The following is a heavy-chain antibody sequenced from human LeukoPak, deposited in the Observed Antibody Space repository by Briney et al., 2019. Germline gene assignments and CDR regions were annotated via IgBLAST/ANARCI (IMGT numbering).Heavy chain of an antibody. J-gene: IGHJ4*02. Sequence: SETLSLTCAVYGGSFSGYYWSWIRQPPGKGLEWIGEINHSGSTNYNPSLKSRGTISVDTSKNQLSLQLSAVPAADTAVYYCARPKPYFISTSCSDYWGQGTLVTVCS. V-gene: IGHV4-34*01. CDR3: ARPKPYFISTSCSDY. CDR2: INHSGST. CDR1: GGSFSGYY. D-gene: IGHD2-2*01.